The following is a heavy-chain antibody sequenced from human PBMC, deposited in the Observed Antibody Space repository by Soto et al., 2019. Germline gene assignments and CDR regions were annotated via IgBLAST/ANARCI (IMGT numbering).Heavy chain of an antibody. CDR3: ARDFAYFDS. Sequence: SETLSLTCTVSGGSFKSGSYSWSWIRQPPGKGLEWIGYVYHTGRTSYNPSLKSRVSISMDTSMNQFSLNLDSVTAADTAVYFCARDFAYFDSWGQGTLVTVSS. CDR1: GGSFKSGSYS. D-gene: IGHD3-3*01. CDR2: VYHTGRT. J-gene: IGHJ4*02. V-gene: IGHV4-61*01.